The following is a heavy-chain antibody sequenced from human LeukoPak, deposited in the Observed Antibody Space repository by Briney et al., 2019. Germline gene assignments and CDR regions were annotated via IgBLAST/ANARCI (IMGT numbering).Heavy chain of an antibody. CDR2: IYYSGST. CDR1: GGSISSYY. Sequence: KPSETLSLTCTVSGGSISSYYWSWIRQPPGKGLEWIGYIYYSGSTNYNPSLKSRVTISADTSKNQFSLNLNSVTASDTAVYYCARQKILDDNYDSSGYYVDQWGQGSLVTVSS. V-gene: IGHV4-59*08. CDR3: ARQKILDDNYDSSGYYVDQ. J-gene: IGHJ4*02. D-gene: IGHD3-22*01.